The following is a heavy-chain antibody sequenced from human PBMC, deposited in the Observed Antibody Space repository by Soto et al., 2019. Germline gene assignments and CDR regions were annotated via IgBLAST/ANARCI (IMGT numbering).Heavy chain of an antibody. CDR2: LISNDEK. V-gene: IGHV2-26*01. Sequence: QVTLKESVPVLVKPTETLTLTCSVSGFSLSTVKMGVSWIRQPPGKALEWLAHLISNDEKSFSPSLKTRLTISKDTSKRHVVLTMTNIAPVDSGTYYGARMTNPYTHTTSFYRAIWGNGTTVTVSS. J-gene: IGHJ6*03. CDR1: GFSLSTVKMG. CDR3: ARMTNPYTHTTSFYRAI. D-gene: IGHD4-4*01.